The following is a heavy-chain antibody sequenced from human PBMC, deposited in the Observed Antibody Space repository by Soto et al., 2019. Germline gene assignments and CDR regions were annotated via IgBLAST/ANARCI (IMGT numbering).Heavy chain of an antibody. D-gene: IGHD1-26*01. V-gene: IGHV1-3*01. CDR3: ARDAGVLNSGSYGWYDP. Sequence: QVHLVQSGAEVRKPGASVKVSCKASGYNFSTYSMYWVRQAPGQRLEWMGWINGDTGKARYSQKYQGRLTITRDTSASTAYMELSSLRSDDTALFYCARDAGVLNSGSYGWYDPWGQATLVTVSS. J-gene: IGHJ5*02. CDR2: INGDTGKA. CDR1: GYNFSTYS.